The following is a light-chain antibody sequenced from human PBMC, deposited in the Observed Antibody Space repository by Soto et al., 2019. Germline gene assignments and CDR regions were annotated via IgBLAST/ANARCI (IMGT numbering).Light chain of an antibody. CDR1: LSITDNY. V-gene: IGKV3-20*01. CDR3: QQYGGTPHT. Sequence: EIVLTQSPATLSLSPGERATLSCRASLSITDNYLAWYQQKGGQVPRLLIYGISSRASGTPDRFSGSGSATDFNITISRVENEDFGLYYCQQYGGTPHTFGPGTRLEIK. CDR2: GIS. J-gene: IGKJ5*01.